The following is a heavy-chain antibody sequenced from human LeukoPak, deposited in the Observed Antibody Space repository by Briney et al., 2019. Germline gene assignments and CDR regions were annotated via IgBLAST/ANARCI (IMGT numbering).Heavy chain of an antibody. D-gene: IGHD5-18*01. CDR3: ARQSSGYSYMRDRWNWFDP. J-gene: IGHJ5*02. V-gene: IGHV4-4*09. Sequence: SETLSLTCAVSGGSISSYYWSWIRQPPGKGLEWIGYIYTSGSTNYNPSLTSRVTISVDTSKNQFSLKLSSVTAADTAVYYCARQSSGYSYMRDRWNWFDPWGQGTLVTASS. CDR2: IYTSGST. CDR1: GGSISSYY.